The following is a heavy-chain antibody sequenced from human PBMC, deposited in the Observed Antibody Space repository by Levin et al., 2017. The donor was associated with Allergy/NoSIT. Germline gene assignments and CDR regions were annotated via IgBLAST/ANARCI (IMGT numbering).Heavy chain of an antibody. D-gene: IGHD1-1*01. CDR2: IYPGDSDT. CDR3: ARRATTMEYFDY. J-gene: IGHJ4*02. Sequence: GESLKISCKVSGYTFSSPWIGWVRQMPGKGLEWMGNIYPGDSDTKYTPSFQGQVTISTDKSITTAYLQWSSLKFSDTDIYYCARRATTMEYFDYWGQGTLITVSS. V-gene: IGHV5-51*01. CDR1: GYTFSSPW.